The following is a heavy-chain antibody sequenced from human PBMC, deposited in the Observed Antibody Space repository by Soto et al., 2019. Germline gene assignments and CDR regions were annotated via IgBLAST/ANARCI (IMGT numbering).Heavy chain of an antibody. D-gene: IGHD4-17*01. V-gene: IGHV3-33*01. CDR1: GFTFSSYG. CDR3: ARALDTLDYGDYPEGLYYYGMDV. CDR2: IWYDGSNK. Sequence: GGSLRLSSAASGFTFSSYGMHWVRQAPGKGLEWVAVIWYDGSNKYYADSVKGRFTISRDNSKNTLYLQMNSLRAEDTAVYYCARALDTLDYGDYPEGLYYYGMDVWGQGTTVTVSS. J-gene: IGHJ6*02.